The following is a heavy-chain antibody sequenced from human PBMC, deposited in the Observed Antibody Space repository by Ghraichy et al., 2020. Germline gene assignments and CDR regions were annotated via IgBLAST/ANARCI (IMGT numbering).Heavy chain of an antibody. D-gene: IGHD5-12*01. V-gene: IGHV3-66*02. Sequence: GESLNISCAASGFTVSSNYMSWVRQAPGKGLEWVSVIYSGGSTYYADSVKGRFTISRDNSKNTLYLQMNSLRAEDTAVYYCARARGWLWGQGTLVTVSS. CDR1: GFTVSSNY. J-gene: IGHJ4*02. CDR2: IYSGGST. CDR3: ARARGWL.